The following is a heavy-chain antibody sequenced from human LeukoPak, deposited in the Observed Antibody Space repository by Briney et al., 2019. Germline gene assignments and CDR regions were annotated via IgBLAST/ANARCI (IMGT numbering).Heavy chain of an antibody. CDR3: AKDRGTGFLHDWTVSS. J-gene: IGHJ4*02. D-gene: IGHD3/OR15-3a*01. CDR1: GFTFSSHG. Sequence: GGTLRLSCAASGFTFSSHGMSWVRQAPGKGLEWVSTISGSGDYTYYADSVKGRFTISRDNSKNTLYLQMNSLRAEDTAVYYCAKDRGTGFLHDWTVSSWGQGTRVTVSS. CDR2: ISGSGDYT. V-gene: IGHV3-23*01.